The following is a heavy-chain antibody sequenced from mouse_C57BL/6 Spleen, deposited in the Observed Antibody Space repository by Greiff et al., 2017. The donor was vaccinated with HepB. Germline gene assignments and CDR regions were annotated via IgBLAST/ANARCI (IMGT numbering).Heavy chain of an antibody. CDR1: GYTFTDYY. Sequence: EVQLQQSGPELVKPGASVKISCKASGYTFTDYYMNWVKQSHGKSLEWIGDINPNNGGTSYNQKFKGKATLTVDKSSSTAYMELRSLTSEDSAVYYCARSGSPSRDFDVWGTGTTVTVSS. J-gene: IGHJ1*03. CDR2: INPNNGGT. CDR3: ARSGSPSRDFDV. D-gene: IGHD3-1*01. V-gene: IGHV1-26*01.